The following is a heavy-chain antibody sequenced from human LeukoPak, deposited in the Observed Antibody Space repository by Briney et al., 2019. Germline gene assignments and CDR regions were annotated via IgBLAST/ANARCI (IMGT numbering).Heavy chain of an antibody. CDR3: AKDAQRGFDYSNSLEY. V-gene: IGHV3-33*06. J-gene: IGHJ4*02. D-gene: IGHD4-11*01. CDR1: KFTFSHYG. CDR2: IWSDGSNQ. Sequence: GRSLRLSCAAAKFTFSHYGMHWVRQAPGKGLEWVAVIWSDGSNQYHADSVKGRFTISRDNSKNTVYSQMNSLRVEDTGVYYCAKDAQRGFDYSNSLEYWGQGILVTVSS.